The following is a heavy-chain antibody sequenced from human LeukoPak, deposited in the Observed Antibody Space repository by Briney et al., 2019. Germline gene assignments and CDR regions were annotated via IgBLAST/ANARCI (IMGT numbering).Heavy chain of an antibody. CDR2: ISSSSSTI. D-gene: IGHD2-2*02. J-gene: IGHJ3*02. CDR3: ARYCSSTSCYTEGDAFDI. CDR1: GFTFSSYS. V-gene: IGHV3-48*01. Sequence: GGSPRLSCAASGFTFSSYSMNWVRQAPGKGLEWVSYISSSSSTIYYADSVKGRFTISRDNAKNSLYLQMNSLRAEDTAVYYCARYCSSTSCYTEGDAFDIWGQGTMVTVSS.